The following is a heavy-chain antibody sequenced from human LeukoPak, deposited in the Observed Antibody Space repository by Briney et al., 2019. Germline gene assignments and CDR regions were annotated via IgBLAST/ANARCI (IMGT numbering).Heavy chain of an antibody. CDR1: GFTFDDYA. D-gene: IGHD4-17*01. CDR2: ISWNSGRI. CDR3: AKDFGGTVTMGWFDP. J-gene: IGHJ5*02. V-gene: IGHV3-9*01. Sequence: GGSLRLSCAASGFTFDDYAMHRVRQAPRTALEWVSGISWNSGRIGYAGSVKGRFTISRDNAKNSLYLQMNSLRAEDTALYYCAKDFGGTVTMGWFDPWGQGTLVTVSS.